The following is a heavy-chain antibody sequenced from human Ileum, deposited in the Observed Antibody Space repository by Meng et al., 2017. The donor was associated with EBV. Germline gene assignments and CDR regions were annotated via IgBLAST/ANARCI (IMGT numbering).Heavy chain of an antibody. CDR2: MSYTGST. CDR1: NGSVSSYGYS. J-gene: IGHJ4*02. V-gene: IGHV4-61*08. D-gene: IGHD2-21*02. Sequence: QLQQSGPGLVKPSETLSLTCSVFNGSVSSYGYSWTWIRQPPGKGLEWIGYMSYTGSTNYKSTLKSRVTISVDKSKNQFSLKLSSVTAADTAVYYCARERGGGDRGIQWGQGTLVTVSS. CDR3: ARERGGGDRGIQ.